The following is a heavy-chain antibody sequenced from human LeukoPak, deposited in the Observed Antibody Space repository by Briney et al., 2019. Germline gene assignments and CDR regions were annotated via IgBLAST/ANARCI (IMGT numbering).Heavy chain of an antibody. CDR3: ARDRVVDGYNWSIDY. J-gene: IGHJ4*02. D-gene: IGHD5-24*01. V-gene: IGHV3-21*01. CDR2: ISGSGGST. CDR1: GFTFSSYS. Sequence: PGGSLRLSCAASGFTFSSYSMNWVRQAPGKGLEWVSAISGSGGSTYYADSVKGRFTISRDNAKNSLYLQMNSLRAEDTAVYYCARDRVVDGYNWSIDYWGQGTLVTVSS.